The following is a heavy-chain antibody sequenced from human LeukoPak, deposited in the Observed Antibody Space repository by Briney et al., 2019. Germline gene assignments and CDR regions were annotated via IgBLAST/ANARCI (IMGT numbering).Heavy chain of an antibody. CDR2: ISSTSTSI. CDR3: ARGFRAFDF. Sequence: PGGSLRLSCAASGFTFSSHTMNWVRRVPGKGLEWVSSISSTSTSIYHADSVKGRFTISRDNTKNSLYLQMDSLRAEDTAVYYCARGFRAFDFWAQGTMVTVSS. V-gene: IGHV3-21*01. J-gene: IGHJ3*01. CDR1: GFTFSSHT.